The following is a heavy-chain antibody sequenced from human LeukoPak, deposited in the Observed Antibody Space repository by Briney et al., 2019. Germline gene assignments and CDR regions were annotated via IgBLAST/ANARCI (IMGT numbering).Heavy chain of an antibody. CDR3: ARDDDILTGYYIYYGMDV. CDR1: GGSISSGDYY. J-gene: IGHJ6*02. Sequence: SQTLSLTCTVSGGSISSGDYYWSWIRQPPGKGLEWIGYIYYSGSTYYNPSLKSRVTISVDTSKNQFSLKLSSVTAADTAVYYCARDDDILTGYYIYYGMDVWGQGTTVTVSS. D-gene: IGHD3-9*01. V-gene: IGHV4-30-4*01. CDR2: IYYSGST.